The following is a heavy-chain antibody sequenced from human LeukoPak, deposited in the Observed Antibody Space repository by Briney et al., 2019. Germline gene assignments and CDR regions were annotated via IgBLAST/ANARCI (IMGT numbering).Heavy chain of an antibody. CDR3: ARADMVRGVITWFDP. D-gene: IGHD3-10*01. V-gene: IGHV4-59*08. CDR1: GDSIYTYY. CDR2: IYHSGDT. Sequence: SETLSLTCTVSGDSIYTYYWSWIRQPPGKGLEYIGYIYHSGDTYYNPSLKSRVTISVDTSKNQFSLKLSSVTAADTAVYYCARADMVRGVITWFDPWGQGTLVTVSS. J-gene: IGHJ5*02.